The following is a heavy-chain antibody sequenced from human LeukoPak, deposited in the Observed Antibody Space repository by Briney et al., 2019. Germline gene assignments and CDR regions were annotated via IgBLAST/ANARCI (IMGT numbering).Heavy chain of an antibody. CDR1: GDSMSSNYYY. V-gene: IGHV4-39*01. CDR2: VYFTGSP. Sequence: SETLSLTCTVSGDSMSSNYYYWGWIRQPPGKGLEWIGTVYFTGSPYYNPSLKSRVTISVDTSETQFSLTLSSVTAADTAVYFCARHLVVPATTYYYYYLDVWGKGTTVTVSS. D-gene: IGHD2-2*01. CDR3: ARHLVVPATTYYYYYLDV. J-gene: IGHJ6*03.